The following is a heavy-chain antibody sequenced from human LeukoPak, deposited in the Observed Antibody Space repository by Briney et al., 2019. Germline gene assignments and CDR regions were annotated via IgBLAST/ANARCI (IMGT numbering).Heavy chain of an antibody. CDR2: IWYDGSSQ. J-gene: IGHJ1*01. CDR3: ARGDYGDYGTIGFHH. D-gene: IGHD4-17*01. Sequence: PGGSLRLSCAASGFTFSSYGMHWVRQAPGKGLEWVAVIWYDGSSQFYADSVKGRFTISRDNSKNTLYLQMNSLRAEDTAVYYCARGDYGDYGTIGFHHWGQGTLVTVSS. V-gene: IGHV3-33*01. CDR1: GFTFSSYG.